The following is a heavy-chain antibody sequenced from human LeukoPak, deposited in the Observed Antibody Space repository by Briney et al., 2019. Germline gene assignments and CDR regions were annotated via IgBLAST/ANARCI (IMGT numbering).Heavy chain of an antibody. CDR1: GFTFDDYG. V-gene: IGHV3-20*04. D-gene: IGHD3-22*01. Sequence: GGSLRLSCAASGFTFDDYGMSWVRQAPGKGLEWVSGINWNGGSTGYADSVKGRSTISRDNAKNSLYLQMNSLKTEDTAVYYCTRHTTHSSGYPSDYWGQGTLVTVSS. CDR3: TRHTTHSSGYPSDY. J-gene: IGHJ4*02. CDR2: INWNGGST.